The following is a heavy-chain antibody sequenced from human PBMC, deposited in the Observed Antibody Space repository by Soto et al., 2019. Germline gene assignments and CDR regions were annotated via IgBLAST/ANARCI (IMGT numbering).Heavy chain of an antibody. CDR3: ASFGSRTGYFYGLDV. CDR1: GGSISNYY. D-gene: IGHD1-1*01. V-gene: IGHV4-59*01. CDR2: MYYNGNT. J-gene: IGHJ6*02. Sequence: QVQLQESGPGLVEPSETLSLTCTVSGGSISNYYWSWIRQPPGKGLEWFGYMYYNGNTNYNPSLQSRVTISVDTSKTQFSLKLTSVTAADTAVYYCASFGSRTGYFYGLDVWGQGMTVIVSS.